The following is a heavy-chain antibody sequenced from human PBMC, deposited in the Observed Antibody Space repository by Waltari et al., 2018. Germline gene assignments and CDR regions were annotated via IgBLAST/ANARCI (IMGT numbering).Heavy chain of an antibody. Sequence: QLQLVQSGAEVKKPGSSVKVSCKASGGSFFSYAISWVRQAPGQGLEWMGATLPSISTAKDAQKCHGRIALTADEPASTAYMVLSSLGSKATSVYYCASQSSWSEPRNFQLWGQGTLVTVSS. J-gene: IGHJ1*01. D-gene: IGHD6-19*01. CDR3: ASQSSWSEPRNFQL. CDR1: GGSFFSYA. CDR2: TLPSISTA. V-gene: IGHV1-69*13.